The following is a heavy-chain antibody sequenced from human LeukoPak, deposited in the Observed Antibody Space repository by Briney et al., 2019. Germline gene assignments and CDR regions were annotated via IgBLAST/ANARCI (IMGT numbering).Heavy chain of an antibody. CDR2: IIPIFGTA. J-gene: IGHJ4*02. D-gene: IGHD3-10*01. V-gene: IGHV1-69*13. CDR3: ARSWFGELLLDY. Sequence: ASVKVSCKASGGAFSSYAISWVRQAPGQGLEWMGGIIPIFGTANYAQKFQGRVTITADESTSTAYMELSSLRSEDTAVYYCARSWFGELLLDYWGQGTLVTVSS. CDR1: GGAFSSYA.